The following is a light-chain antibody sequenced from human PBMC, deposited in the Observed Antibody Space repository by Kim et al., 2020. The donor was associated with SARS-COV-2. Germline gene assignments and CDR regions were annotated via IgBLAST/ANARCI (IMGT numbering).Light chain of an antibody. J-gene: IGKJ2*01. CDR1: RTISSY. V-gene: IGKV1-39*01. CDR2: AAI. CDR3: QQSYRSPYT. Sequence: DIQMTQSPSSLSASVGDRVTITCRASRTISSYLNWYQQKPGKAPKLLIYAAITLEIGVPSRFSGRGSGTDFTLTISSLQPEDSATYYCQQSYRSPYTFGQGTKLEI.